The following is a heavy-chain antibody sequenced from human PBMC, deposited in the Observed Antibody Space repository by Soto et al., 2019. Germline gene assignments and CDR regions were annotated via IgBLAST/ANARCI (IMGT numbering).Heavy chain of an antibody. CDR1: GGSVSKYY. D-gene: IGHD4-4*01. CDR3: ARKHYSGFDL. CDR2: VS. J-gene: IGHJ4*02. V-gene: IGHV4-34*01. Sequence: QVQLQQWGAGLLKPSETLSLTCAVDGGSVSKYYWSWIRQPPGKGPEWIGEVSNYSPSLKSRVSIFLDTSKNQVSLRLASATAADTAVYFCARKHYSGFDLWGQGVLVTVSS.